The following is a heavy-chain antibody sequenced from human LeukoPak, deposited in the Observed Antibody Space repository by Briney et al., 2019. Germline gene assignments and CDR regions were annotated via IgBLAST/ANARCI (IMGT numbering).Heavy chain of an antibody. CDR1: GGSISSYY. D-gene: IGHD6-19*01. V-gene: IGHV4-59*12. CDR3: ARGKAGIAVAGPDAFDI. Sequence: SETLSLTCTVSGGSISSYYWSWIRQPPGKGLEWIGYIYYSGSTNYNPSLKSRVTISVDTSKNQFSLKLSSVTAADTAVYYCARGKAGIAVAGPDAFDIWGQGTMVTVSS. J-gene: IGHJ3*02. CDR2: IYYSGST.